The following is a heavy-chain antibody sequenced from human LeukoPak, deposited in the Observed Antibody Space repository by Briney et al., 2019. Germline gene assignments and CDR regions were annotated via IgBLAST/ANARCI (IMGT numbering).Heavy chain of an antibody. V-gene: IGHV3-30*18. Sequence: GRSLRLSCAASGFTFRDYGMHWVRQDPGNGLEWVAAISYDGSKKFYSDSVKGRFTISRDNSKNTLYLQMNSLGAEDTAVYYCAKPLRGNNKYDHLAFDYWGQGTLVTVSS. D-gene: IGHD5-12*01. CDR3: AKPLRGNNKYDHLAFDY. CDR2: ISYDGSKK. CDR1: GFTFRDYG. J-gene: IGHJ4*02.